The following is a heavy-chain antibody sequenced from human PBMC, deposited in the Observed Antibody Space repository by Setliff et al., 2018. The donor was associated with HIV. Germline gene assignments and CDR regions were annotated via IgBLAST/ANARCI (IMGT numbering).Heavy chain of an antibody. J-gene: IGHJ4*02. CDR1: GYTFTNYW. D-gene: IGHD2-2*01. CDR2: FHPGDSDT. Sequence: GESLKISCKGSGYTFTNYWIAWVRQMPGKGLEWMGIFHPGDSDTRYSPSFQGQVTISADKSVTTAYLQWSSLKASDTAMYYCATPISITSGSAFDYWGQGTLVTVSS. CDR3: ATPISITSGSAFDY. V-gene: IGHV5-51*01.